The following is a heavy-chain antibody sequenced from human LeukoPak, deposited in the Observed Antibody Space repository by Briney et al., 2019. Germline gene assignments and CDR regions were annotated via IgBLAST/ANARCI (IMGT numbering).Heavy chain of an antibody. V-gene: IGHV4-30-4*08. J-gene: IGHJ3*01. CDR1: GGSISSGDYF. CDR3: ARDPHYHDRSGSFV. CDR2: IYYSGSA. Sequence: SQTLSLTCTVSGGSISSGDYFWSWIRQPPGKGLEWIGYIYYSGSAYYNPSLKSRVTISVDTSKNQFSLKLSPVTAADTAVYYCARDPHYHDRSGSFVWGQGTMVTVSS. D-gene: IGHD3-22*01.